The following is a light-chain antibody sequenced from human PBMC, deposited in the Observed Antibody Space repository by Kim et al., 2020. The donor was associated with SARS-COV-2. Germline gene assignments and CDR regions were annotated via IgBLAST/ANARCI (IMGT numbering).Light chain of an antibody. CDR2: DAA. CDR1: QTVNNW. V-gene: IGKV1-5*01. CDR3: QQFETYQYT. Sequence: CARVGERVTSKGRESQTVNNWVAWEQQKPGTATKRLIDDAARLESGVPSRCSGSGSGTEFTLTISSLQPDDFATEYCQQFETYQYTLGQGTKLEI. J-gene: IGKJ2*01.